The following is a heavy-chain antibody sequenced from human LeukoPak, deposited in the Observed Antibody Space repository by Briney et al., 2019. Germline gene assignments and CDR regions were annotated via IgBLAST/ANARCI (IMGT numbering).Heavy chain of an antibody. J-gene: IGHJ6*02. Sequence: GGSLRLSCTGSGVTFGDHAMSWVRQAPGKGLEWVRFIRSKAYRGTTEYAASVKGRFTISRDDSASIAYLQMNSLRTEDTAVYYCARGPIQLWIHNAMDVWGQGTTVTVSS. CDR2: IRSKAYRGTT. CDR3: ARGPIQLWIHNAMDV. V-gene: IGHV3-49*04. CDR1: GVTFGDHA. D-gene: IGHD5-18*01.